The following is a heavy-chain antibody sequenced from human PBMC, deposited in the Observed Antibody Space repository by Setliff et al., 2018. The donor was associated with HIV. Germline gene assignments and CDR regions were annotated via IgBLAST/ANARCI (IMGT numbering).Heavy chain of an antibody. D-gene: IGHD5-12*01. CDR2: INTGNGNT. J-gene: IGHJ5*01. CDR3: ARDRVPKRGYTYREPDFDS. CDR1: GYSFASHS. Sequence: GASVKVSCKASGYSFASHSLHWVHQAPGQGLEWMGWINTGNGNTKYSQKFQDRVTITRDTSANTGYMELSGLRSEDTAVYYCARDRVPKRGYTYREPDFDSWGQGTLVTVSS. V-gene: IGHV1-3*04.